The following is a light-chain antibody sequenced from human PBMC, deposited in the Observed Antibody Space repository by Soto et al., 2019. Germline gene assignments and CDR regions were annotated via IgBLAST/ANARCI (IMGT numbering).Light chain of an antibody. CDR1: QSISSW. J-gene: IGKJ1*01. CDR3: HQYYSFSWT. CDR2: NAS. Sequence: DIQMTQSPSTLSASAGDRVTITCRASQSISSWLAWYQQKPGKAPKLLIYNASRLQNGVPSRFSGSGSGTEFTLTISSLQPDDFATYYCHQYYSFSWTFGQGTKVEIK. V-gene: IGKV1-5*03.